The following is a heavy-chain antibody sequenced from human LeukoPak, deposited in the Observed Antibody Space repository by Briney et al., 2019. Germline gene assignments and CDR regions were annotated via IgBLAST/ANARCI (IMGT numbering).Heavy chain of an antibody. J-gene: IGHJ4*02. Sequence: GGSLRLSCAASGFPFSSYAMSWFRQTPGKGLEWVSSIIASGGSTYYADSVKGRFTISRDNSKNTLYLQMNSLRAEDTAVYYCAKDPSSGWYLAFDYWGQGTLVTVSS. D-gene: IGHD6-19*01. CDR1: GFPFSSYA. CDR3: AKDPSSGWYLAFDY. CDR2: IIASGGST. V-gene: IGHV3-23*01.